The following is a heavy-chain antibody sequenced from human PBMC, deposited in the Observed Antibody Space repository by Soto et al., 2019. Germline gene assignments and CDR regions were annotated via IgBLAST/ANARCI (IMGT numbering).Heavy chain of an antibody. D-gene: IGHD3-10*01. J-gene: IGHJ6*02. V-gene: IGHV1-46*01. CDR1: GYTFTSYY. CDR2: INPSGGST. CDR3: ARDGILGSGRNVRYYYYVMDV. Sequence: ASVKVSCKASGYTFTSYYMHWVRQAPGQGLEWMGIINPSGGSTSYAQKFQGRVTMTRDTSTSTVYMELSSLRSEDTAVYYCARDGILGSGRNVRYYYYVMDVWGQGSTVTVSS.